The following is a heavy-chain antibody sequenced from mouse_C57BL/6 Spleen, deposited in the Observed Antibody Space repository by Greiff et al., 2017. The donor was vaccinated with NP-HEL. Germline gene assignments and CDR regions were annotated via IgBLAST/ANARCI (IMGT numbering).Heavy chain of an antibody. D-gene: IGHD3-3*01. CDR1: GYTFTSYW. CDR2: IDPSDSYT. J-gene: IGHJ2*01. V-gene: IGHV1-69*01. Sequence: QVQLQQPGAELVMPGASVKLSCKASGYTFTSYWMHWVKQRPGQGLEWIGEIDPSDSYTNYNQKFKGKSTLTVDKSSSTAYMQLSSLTSEDSAVYYCARKGGTGYFDYWGQGTTLTVSS. CDR3: ARKGGTGYFDY.